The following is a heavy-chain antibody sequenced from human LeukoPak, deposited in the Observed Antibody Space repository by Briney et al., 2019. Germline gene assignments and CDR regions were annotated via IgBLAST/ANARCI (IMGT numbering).Heavy chain of an antibody. Sequence: KSSETLSLTCTVSGGSISSSSYYWGWIRQPPGKGLEWIGEINHSGSTNYNPSLKSRVTISVDTSKNQFSLKLSSVTAADTAVYYCARGYSGYDSYYYYYYYMDVWGKGTTVTVSS. V-gene: IGHV4-39*07. CDR2: INHSGST. D-gene: IGHD5-12*01. CDR3: ARGYSGYDSYYYYYYYMDV. J-gene: IGHJ6*03. CDR1: GGSISSSSYY.